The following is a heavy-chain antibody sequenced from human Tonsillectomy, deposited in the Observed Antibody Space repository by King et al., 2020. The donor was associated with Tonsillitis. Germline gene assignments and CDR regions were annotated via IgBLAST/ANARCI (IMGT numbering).Heavy chain of an antibody. CDR2: IKRKIDGGTT. V-gene: IGHV3-15*01. CDR3: TTLVSFFHSSGY. D-gene: IGHD2-8*01. J-gene: IGHJ4*02. CDR1: GLTFNNAW. Sequence: VQLVESGGGLVRPGGSVRLSCAASGLTFNNAWMSWVRQAPGKGLEWVGLIKRKIDGGTTDYATPVKGRFTISRDDSKNTLYLQMNSLETEDTAVYYCTTLVSFFHSSGYWGQGTLVSVSS.